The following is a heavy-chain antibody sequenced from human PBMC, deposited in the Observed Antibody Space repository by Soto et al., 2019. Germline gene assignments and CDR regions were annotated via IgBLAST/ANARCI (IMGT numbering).Heavy chain of an antibody. J-gene: IGHJ6*02. CDR2: IIPIFGTA. V-gene: IGHV1-69*01. CDR3: AREFNYGDYSPVGMDV. D-gene: IGHD4-17*01. Sequence: QVQLVQSGAEVKKPGSSVKVSCKASGGTFSSYAISWVRQAPGQGLEWMGGIIPIFGTANYDQKFQGRVTIPADESTSTAYMELSSLRSEDTAVYYCAREFNYGDYSPVGMDVWGQGTTVTVSS. CDR1: GGTFSSYA.